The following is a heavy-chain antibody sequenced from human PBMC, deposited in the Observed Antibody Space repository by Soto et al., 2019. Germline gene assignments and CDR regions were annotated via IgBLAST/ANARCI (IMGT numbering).Heavy chain of an antibody. J-gene: IGHJ6*02. CDR1: GGTFSSYA. CDR3: TRLQGSSTSLEIYYYYYGMDV. Sequence: QVQLVQSGAEVKKPGSSVKVSCKASGGTFSSYAISWVRQAPGQGLEWMGGIIPISGTANYAQKFKGRVTITVDESPSTASMELSRRTSADTAVYYWTRLQGSSTSLEIYYYYYGMDVWGQGTTVTVSS. CDR2: IIPISGTA. D-gene: IGHD2-2*01. V-gene: IGHV1-69*01.